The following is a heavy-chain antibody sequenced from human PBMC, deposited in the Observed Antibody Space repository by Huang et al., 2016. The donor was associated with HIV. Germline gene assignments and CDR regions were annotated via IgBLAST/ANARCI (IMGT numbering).Heavy chain of an antibody. CDR3: GGSSGYWSFDY. D-gene: IGHD3-22*01. CDR1: DYTFTSYG. Sequence: QVQLVQSGGEVKKPGASVKVSCKASDYTFTSYGISWVRQAPGQWLEWMGWISTNNGDTNYAQKFQGRVTMTTDTSTSTAYMELRSLRSDDTAVYYCGGSSGYWSFDYWGQGTPGHRLL. CDR2: ISTNNGDT. V-gene: IGHV1-18*04. J-gene: IGHJ4*02.